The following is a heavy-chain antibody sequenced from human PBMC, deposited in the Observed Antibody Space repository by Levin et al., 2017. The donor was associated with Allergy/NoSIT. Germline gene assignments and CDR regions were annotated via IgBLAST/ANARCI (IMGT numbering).Heavy chain of an antibody. CDR3: AKARSSGWYSDFES. D-gene: IGHD6-19*01. Sequence: PGGSLRLSCAASGFTFSSYGMHWVRQAPGKGLKWVAVISYDGSNKNYADSLKGRFTISRDNSKNTLYLQMNSLRDEDTAVYYCAKARSSGWYSDFESWGQGTLVTVSS. CDR1: GFTFSSYG. CDR2: ISYDGSNK. J-gene: IGHJ4*02. V-gene: IGHV3-30*18.